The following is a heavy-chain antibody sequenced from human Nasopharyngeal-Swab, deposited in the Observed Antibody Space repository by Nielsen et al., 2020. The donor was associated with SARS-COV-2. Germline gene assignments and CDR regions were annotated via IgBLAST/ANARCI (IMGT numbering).Heavy chain of an antibody. CDR1: GYTFSSYW. J-gene: IGHJ4*02. CDR3: AKDNYYYESGGYYRIFDY. CDR2: INIDGSVT. Sequence: GGSLRLSCTASGYTFSSYWMHWVRQVPGKGLVWVSRINIDGSVTDYADSVKGRFTISRDNARNTLYLQMNSLRGEDTAVYYCAKDNYYYESGGYYRIFDYWGQGTLVTVSS. V-gene: IGHV3-74*01. D-gene: IGHD3-22*01.